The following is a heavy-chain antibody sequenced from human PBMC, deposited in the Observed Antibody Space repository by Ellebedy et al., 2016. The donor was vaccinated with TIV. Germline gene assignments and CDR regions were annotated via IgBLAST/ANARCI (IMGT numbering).Heavy chain of an antibody. J-gene: IGHJ5*02. CDR1: GFTFNNFG. D-gene: IGHD3-10*01. CDR3: ARSITLVRGVSGLGWFDP. Sequence: PGGSLRLSCAASGFTFNNFGMNWVRQAPGKGLEWISYISSSGSTIYYADSVKGRFTISRDNAHNSLYLQMNSLRAEDTAVYYCARSITLVRGVSGLGWFDPWGQGTPVTVSS. CDR2: ISSSGSTI. V-gene: IGHV3-48*04.